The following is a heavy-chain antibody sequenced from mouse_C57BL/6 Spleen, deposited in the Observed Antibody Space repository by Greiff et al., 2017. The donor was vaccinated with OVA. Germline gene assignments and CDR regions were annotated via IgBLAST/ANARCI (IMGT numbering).Heavy chain of an antibody. CDR1: GYTFTSYW. CDR3: ARIEITRAMDY. CDR2: IDPSDSET. V-gene: IGHV1-52*01. Sequence: QVHVKQPGAELVRPGSSVKLSCKASGYTFTSYWMHWVKQRPIQGLEWIGNIDPSDSETHYNQKFKDKATLTVDKSSSTAYMQLSSLTSEDSAVYYCARIEITRAMDYWGQGTSVTVSS. D-gene: IGHD2-4*01. J-gene: IGHJ4*01.